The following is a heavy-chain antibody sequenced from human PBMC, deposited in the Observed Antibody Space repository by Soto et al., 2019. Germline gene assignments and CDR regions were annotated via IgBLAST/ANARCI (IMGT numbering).Heavy chain of an antibody. V-gene: IGHV1-69*13. Sequence: GASVKVSCKASGGTFSSYAISWVRPAPGQGPEWMGGIIPIFGTAKYAQKFQGRVTITADESTSTAYMELSSLRSEDTAVYYCAGASRGYSYAYLVYYYGMDVWGQGTTVTVSS. J-gene: IGHJ6*02. D-gene: IGHD5-18*01. CDR2: IIPIFGTA. CDR1: GGTFSSYA. CDR3: AGASRGYSYAYLVYYYGMDV.